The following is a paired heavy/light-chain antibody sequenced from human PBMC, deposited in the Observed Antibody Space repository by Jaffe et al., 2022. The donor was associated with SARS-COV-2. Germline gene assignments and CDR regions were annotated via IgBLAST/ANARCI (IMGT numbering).Heavy chain of an antibody. CDR3: ACGLQVWSSREDY. Sequence: EVQLVESGGGLVQPGGSLRLSCAASGLTFSGYWMHWVRQAPGKGLVWVSRINGDGNSTTYADSVKGRFTISRDNAKNTLFLQMNSLRAEDTAVYYCACGLQVWSSREDYWGQGTLVTVSS. J-gene: IGHJ4*02. D-gene: IGHD5-18*01. CDR2: INGDGNST. CDR1: GLTFSGYW. V-gene: IGHV3-74*01.
Light chain of an antibody. CDR3: QQYYSTPPT. CDR1: QNVLHSSYKNNY. J-gene: IGKJ1*01. CDR2: WAS. V-gene: IGKV4-1*01. Sequence: DIVMTQSPDSLAVSLGERATINCKSSQNVLHSSYKNNYLAWYQQKPGQPPNLLIYWASTRKSGVPDRFSGSGSGTDFTLTISSLQAEDVAVYYCQQYYSTPPTFGQGTKVEIK.